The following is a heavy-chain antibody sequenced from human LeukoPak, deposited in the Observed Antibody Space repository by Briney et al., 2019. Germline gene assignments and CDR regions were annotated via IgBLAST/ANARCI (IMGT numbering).Heavy chain of an antibody. Sequence: SETLSLTCTVSGGSISSYYWSWIRQPPGKGLEWIGYIYYSGSTNYNPSLKSRVTISVDTSKNQFSLKLSSVTAADTAVYYCARDTLGYCSGGSCYGIDYWGQGTLVTVSS. J-gene: IGHJ4*02. D-gene: IGHD2-15*01. V-gene: IGHV4-59*01. CDR3: ARDTLGYCSGGSCYGIDY. CDR1: GGSISSYY. CDR2: IYYSGST.